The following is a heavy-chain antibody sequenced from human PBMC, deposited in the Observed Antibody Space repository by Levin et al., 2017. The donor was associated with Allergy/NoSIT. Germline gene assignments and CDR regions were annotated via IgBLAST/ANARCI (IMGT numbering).Heavy chain of an antibody. CDR1: GGTFSNAT. V-gene: IGHV1-69*02. D-gene: IGHD3-9*01. CDR3: GRITQDHVDVLTASVRHYFYRGMDV. J-gene: IGHJ6*02. CDR2: IFPMLGIT. Sequence: KISCKASGGTFSNATINWVRQAPGQGLEWMGRIFPMLGITNYARKFQDRVTVTADKSTNTAYMELSSLTSYDTAVDYCGRITQDHVDVLTASVRHYFYRGMDVWGQGTTVTVSS.